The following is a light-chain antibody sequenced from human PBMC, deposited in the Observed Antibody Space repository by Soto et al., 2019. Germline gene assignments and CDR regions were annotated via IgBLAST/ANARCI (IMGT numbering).Light chain of an antibody. J-gene: IGKJ1*01. Sequence: EIVLTQSPGTLSLSPGERATLSCRASQSVSSSYLAWYQQKPGQAPRLLIYGASSRATGIPDRFSGSGSGTDFTLTISRLEPEDFAVYYCQQYGSFFGQGTKVDIK. V-gene: IGKV3-20*01. CDR1: QSVSSSY. CDR3: QQYGSF. CDR2: GAS.